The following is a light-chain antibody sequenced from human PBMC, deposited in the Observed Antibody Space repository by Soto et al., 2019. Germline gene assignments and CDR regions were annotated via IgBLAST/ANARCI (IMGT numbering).Light chain of an antibody. V-gene: IGLV2-14*01. CDR1: SSDVGAYNY. Sequence: QSALTQPASVSGSPGQSITISCTGTSSDVGAYNYVSWYQHLPGKAPKLMIYEVSNRPSGVSNRFSGSKSGNTASLIISGLQAEDEADSYCSSYTSSSTLYVFGSGTKLTVL. CDR2: EVS. CDR3: SSYTSSSTLYV. J-gene: IGLJ1*01.